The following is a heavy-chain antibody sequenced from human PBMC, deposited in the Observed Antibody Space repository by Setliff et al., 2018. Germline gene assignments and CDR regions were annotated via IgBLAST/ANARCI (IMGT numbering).Heavy chain of an antibody. J-gene: IGHJ4*02. Sequence: KTSETLSLTCTVSGYSISSYYWSWIRQPAGKGLEWIGHIYIGGSANYNPSLKSRVTISVDTSKNQFSLKVSSVTAADTAVYYCARSFSRREKFLLDYWGQGALVTVSS. V-gene: IGHV4-4*07. CDR2: IYIGGSA. CDR1: GYSISSYY. CDR3: ARSFSRREKFLLDY.